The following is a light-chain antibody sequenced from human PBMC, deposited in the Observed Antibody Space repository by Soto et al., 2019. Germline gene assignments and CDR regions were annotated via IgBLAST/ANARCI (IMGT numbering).Light chain of an antibody. J-gene: IGKJ1*01. CDR2: GAS. CDR1: QSISDT. CDR3: QKYNNWPWT. V-gene: IGKV3-15*01. Sequence: EIVMTESPATLSVSPGGTATLSCRASQSISDTLAWYQQKPGQAPRLLIYGASTRATGLPARLSGSGSGTDLNLTISRLQSEDFAVYYCQKYNNWPWTCGQGTKVDI.